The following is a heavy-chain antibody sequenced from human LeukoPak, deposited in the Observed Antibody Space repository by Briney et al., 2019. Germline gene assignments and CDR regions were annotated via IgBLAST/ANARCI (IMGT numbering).Heavy chain of an antibody. V-gene: IGHV3-7*01. J-gene: IGHJ6*03. Sequence: PGRSLRLSCAASGFTFSSHWMSWVRQAPGKGLEWVANIKQDGSENYYVASVKGRFTISRDKAKNSLYLQMNSLRAEDTAVYYCARLAYHIAAEHSAHYDYYMDVWGKGTTVTVSS. CDR2: IKQDGSEN. CDR3: ARLAYHIAAEHSAHYDYYMDV. D-gene: IGHD6-13*01. CDR1: GFTFSSHW.